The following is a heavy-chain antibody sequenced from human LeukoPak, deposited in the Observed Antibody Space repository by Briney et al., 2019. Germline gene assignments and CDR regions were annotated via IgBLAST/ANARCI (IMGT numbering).Heavy chain of an antibody. CDR1: GDSITGVEYY. Sequence: PSETLSLTCTVAGDSITGVEYYWSWIRQPPGKGLEGIGDINHREHTHCNPSLRSRFTTSVHTSKNQFALHLRSVTAADTAVYYCARDHFGIRGVNSWFDPWGQGILVTVSS. J-gene: IGHJ5*02. V-gene: IGHV4-30-4*01. CDR3: ARDHFGIRGVNSWFDP. D-gene: IGHD3-10*01. CDR2: INHREHT.